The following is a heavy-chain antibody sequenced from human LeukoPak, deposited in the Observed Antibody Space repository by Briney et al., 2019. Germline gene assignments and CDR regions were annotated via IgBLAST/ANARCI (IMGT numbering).Heavy chain of an antibody. D-gene: IGHD6-13*01. CDR3: ARDLKGAAAGILSDP. CDR2: ISAYNGNT. Sequence: ASVKVSCKASGYTFTSYGISWVRQAPGQGLEWMGWISAYNGNTNYAQKLQGKVTMTTDTSTSTAYMELRSLRSDDTAVYYCARDLKGAAAGILSDPWGQGTLVTVSS. V-gene: IGHV1-18*01. CDR1: GYTFTSYG. J-gene: IGHJ5*02.